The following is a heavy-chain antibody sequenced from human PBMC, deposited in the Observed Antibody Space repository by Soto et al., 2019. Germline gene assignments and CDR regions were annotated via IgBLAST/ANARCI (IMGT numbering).Heavy chain of an antibody. CDR3: ARVRQIYYYYDMDV. CDR2: ISTTSNTI. V-gene: IGHV3-48*02. CDR1: SFTFSTYS. Sequence: GGSLRLSCAASSFTFSTYSMNWVRQAPGKGLEWVAYISTTSNTIYYADSVKGRFTIFRNNARDSLYLQMHSLRDEDTAVYYCARVRQIYYYYDMDVWGQGTTVTVSS. J-gene: IGHJ6*02.